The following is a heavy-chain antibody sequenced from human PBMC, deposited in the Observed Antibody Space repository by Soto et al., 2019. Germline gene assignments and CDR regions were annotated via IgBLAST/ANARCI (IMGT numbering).Heavy chain of an antibody. CDR1: GGTFSSYT. D-gene: IGHD6-13*01. Sequence: SVKVSCKASGGTFSSYTISWVRQAPGQGLEWMGRIIPILGIANYAQKFQGRVTITADKSTSTAYMELSSLRSEDTAVYYCARGNSISWYYYYYYMDGWGKGTTVTVSS. J-gene: IGHJ6*03. CDR2: IIPILGIA. V-gene: IGHV1-69*02. CDR3: ARGNSISWYYYYYYMDG.